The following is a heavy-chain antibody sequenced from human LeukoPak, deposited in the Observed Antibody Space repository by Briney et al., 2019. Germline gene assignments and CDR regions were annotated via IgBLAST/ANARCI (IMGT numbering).Heavy chain of an antibody. V-gene: IGHV3-15*01. CDR1: GFTFSNAW. Sequence: GGSLRLSCAASGFTFSNAWMSWVRQAPGKGLEWVGRIKSKTDGGTTDYAAPVKGRFTISRDDSKNTLYLQMNSLRAEDTAVYYCARDDRVAGIGYWGQGTLVTVSS. CDR2: IKSKTDGGTT. J-gene: IGHJ4*02. CDR3: ARDDRVAGIGY. D-gene: IGHD6-19*01.